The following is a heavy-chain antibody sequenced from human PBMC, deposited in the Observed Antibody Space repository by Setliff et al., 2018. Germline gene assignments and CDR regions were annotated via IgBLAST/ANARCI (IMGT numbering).Heavy chain of an antibody. CDR1: GYSISSGYI. CDR3: ARKGISALSGAFDM. V-gene: IGHV4-38-2*02. Sequence: SETLSLTCTVSGYSISSGYIWGWIRQPPGKGLEWVGNIGHTGSINYNPSLKSRLTISRDTSKNQVSLKLNSVTAADTAVYYCARKGISALSGAFDMWGQGTMVTV. D-gene: IGHD1-26*01. J-gene: IGHJ3*02. CDR2: IGHTGSI.